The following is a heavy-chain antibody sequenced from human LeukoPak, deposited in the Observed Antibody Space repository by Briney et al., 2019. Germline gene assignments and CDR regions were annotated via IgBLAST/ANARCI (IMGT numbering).Heavy chain of an antibody. J-gene: IGHJ4*02. CDR3: ARVGGVGAHRGVDY. V-gene: IGHV4-34*01. D-gene: IGHD1-26*01. Sequence: PSETLSLTCAVYGGSFSGYYWSWIRQPPGKGLEWIGEINHSGSTNYNPSLKSRVTISVDTSKNQFSLKLSSVTAADTAVYYCARVGGVGAHRGVDYWGQGTLVTVSS. CDR2: INHSGST. CDR1: GGSFSGYY.